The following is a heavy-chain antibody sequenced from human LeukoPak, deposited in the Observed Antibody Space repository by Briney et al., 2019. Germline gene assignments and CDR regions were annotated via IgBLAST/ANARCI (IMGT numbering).Heavy chain of an antibody. D-gene: IGHD3-10*01. J-gene: IGHJ4*02. CDR1: GFTFNNYG. CDR3: AKDAQYYYGSGTYFDY. V-gene: IGHV3-23*01. Sequence: GGSLRLSCAASGFTFNNYGMTWVCQAPGKGLEWVSFISSSGGSTYYADSVKGRFTISRDNSKNTLYLQMNSLRAGDTAVYYCAKDAQYYYGSGTYFDYWGQGTLVTVSS. CDR2: ISSSGGST.